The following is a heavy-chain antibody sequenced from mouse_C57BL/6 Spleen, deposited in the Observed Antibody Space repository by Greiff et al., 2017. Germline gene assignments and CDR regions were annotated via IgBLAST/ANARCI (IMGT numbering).Heavy chain of an antibody. J-gene: IGHJ2*01. CDR3: AKYYGSSYYFDY. CDR2: IYPGSGNT. CDR1: GYTFTSSG. Sequence: LVESGAELARPGASVKLSCKASGYTFTSSGISWVKQRPGQGLEWIGEIYPGSGNTYYNEKFKGKATLTANKTSSTAYMELRSLTSEDSAVYFCAKYYGSSYYFDYWGQGTTLTVSS. V-gene: IGHV1-81*01. D-gene: IGHD1-1*01.